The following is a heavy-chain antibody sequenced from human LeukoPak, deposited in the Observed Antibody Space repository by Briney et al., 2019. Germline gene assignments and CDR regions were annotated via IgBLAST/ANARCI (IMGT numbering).Heavy chain of an antibody. CDR1: GFTFSSYL. J-gene: IGHJ4*02. CDR2: INTDGSST. CDR3: ASQASVGY. Sequence: GGAPRHSRAASGFTFSSYLMQWGPPAPGKGLVWVSRINTDGSSTTYADSVKGRFTISRDNAKNTLYLQKNSLRAEDTAVYYCASQASVGYWGQGALVTVSS. D-gene: IGHD1-26*01. V-gene: IGHV3-74*01.